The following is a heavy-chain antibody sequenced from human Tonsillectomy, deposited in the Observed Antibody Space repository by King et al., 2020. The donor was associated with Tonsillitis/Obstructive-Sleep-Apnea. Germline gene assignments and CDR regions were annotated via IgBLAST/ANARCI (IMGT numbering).Heavy chain of an antibody. CDR2: IDHSGST. CDR1: GGSFSGYY. V-gene: IGHV4-34*01. Sequence: VQLQQWGAGLLKPSETLSLTCAVYGGSFSGYYWSWIRQPPGKGLEWIGEIDHSGSTHYNPSLKSRVTISVDTSKNQFSLKLSSVTAADTAVYYCAREGSNGWYDYWGQGTPVTVSS. J-gene: IGHJ4*02. D-gene: IGHD6-19*01. CDR3: AREGSNGWYDY.